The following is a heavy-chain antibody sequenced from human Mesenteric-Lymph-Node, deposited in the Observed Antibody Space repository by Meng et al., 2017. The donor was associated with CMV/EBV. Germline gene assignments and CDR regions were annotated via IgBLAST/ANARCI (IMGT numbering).Heavy chain of an antibody. CDR3: ARDAPSYCSSTSCYTGGYFDY. J-gene: IGHJ4*02. Sequence: GSLRLSCAASGFTISNYWMHWVRQAPGKGLEWVARINSDGRSTNYADSVKGRFTISRDNAKNSLYLQMNSLRAEDTAVYYCARDAPSYCSSTSCYTGGYFDYWGQGTLVTVSS. D-gene: IGHD2-2*02. CDR2: INSDGRST. CDR1: GFTISNYW. V-gene: IGHV3-74*01.